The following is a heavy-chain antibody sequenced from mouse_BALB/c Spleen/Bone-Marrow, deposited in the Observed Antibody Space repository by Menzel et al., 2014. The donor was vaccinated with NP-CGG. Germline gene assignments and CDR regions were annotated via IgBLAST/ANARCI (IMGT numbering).Heavy chain of an antibody. CDR1: GYTFXSYW. CDR3: ATSYYYAGSRGNS. V-gene: IGHV1S16*01. J-gene: IGHJ2*01. Sequence: QVQLQQPGAELVKPGASVKLSCKASGYTFXSYWTHWVKLRPGQGFEWIGEINPSNGGANYNERFKRKATLTVDKSSSTAYMQLSSLTSEDSAVYYCATSYYYAGSRGNSWGQGTTLTVSS. CDR2: INPSNGGA. D-gene: IGHD1-1*01.